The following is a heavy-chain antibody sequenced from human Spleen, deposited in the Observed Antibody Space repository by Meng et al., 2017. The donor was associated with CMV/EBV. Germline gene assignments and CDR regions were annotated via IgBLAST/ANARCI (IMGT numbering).Heavy chain of an antibody. V-gene: IGHV3-30-3*01. J-gene: IGHJ5*02. CDR1: GFTFSHAW. CDR2: ISYDRSNK. Sequence: GGSGGGLFKPGGSLRLACAGSGFTFSHAWMSWVRQGTGKGWEWVAIISYDRSNKHYADSVKGRFTISRDNSKNTLYLQMNSLRAEDTAVYYCARDVPQASWFDPWGQGTLVTVSS. CDR3: ARDVPQASWFDP.